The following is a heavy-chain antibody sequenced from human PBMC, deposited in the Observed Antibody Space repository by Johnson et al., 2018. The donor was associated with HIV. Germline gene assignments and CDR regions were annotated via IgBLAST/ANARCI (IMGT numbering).Heavy chain of an antibody. CDR1: GFTFDDYG. D-gene: IGHD6-6*01. J-gene: IGHJ3*02. CDR3: ARVFYRYSSSSTAAFDI. V-gene: IGHV3-20*04. CDR2: INWSGGST. Sequence: MLLVESGGGVVRPVGSLRLSCAASGFTFDDYGMSWVRQAPGKGLEWVSGINWSGGSTGYADSVKGRFTISRDNSKNTLYLQMNSLRAEDAAIYYCARVFYRYSSSSTAAFDIWGQGTMVTVSS.